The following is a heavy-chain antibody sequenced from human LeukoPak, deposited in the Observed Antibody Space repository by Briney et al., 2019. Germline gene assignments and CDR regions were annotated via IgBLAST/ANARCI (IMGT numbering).Heavy chain of an antibody. Sequence: GGSLRLSCAASGFTLRNYWMHLVRQAPGKGLVWVSRGEGDGSTSTYADSVKGRFTISRDTAKNTLYLQMNSLRAEDTAVYYCTTTDHFGYWGQGTLVTVSS. CDR3: TTTDHFGY. CDR2: GEGDGSTS. J-gene: IGHJ4*02. CDR1: GFTLRNYW. V-gene: IGHV3-74*03.